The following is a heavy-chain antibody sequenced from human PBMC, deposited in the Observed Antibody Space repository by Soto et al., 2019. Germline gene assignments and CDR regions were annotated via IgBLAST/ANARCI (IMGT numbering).Heavy chain of an antibody. J-gene: IGHJ4*02. CDR1: GGSISSGGYY. Sequence: QVQLQESGPGLVKPSQTLSLTCTVSGGSISSGGYYWNWIRQRPGKGLEWIGYIYYSGTYYNPSLKSRLTISVDTSKNLLSLKLTSVTAADTAVYYCVRGYCSGGTCHTFTDYWGQGTLVTVSS. V-gene: IGHV4-31*03. CDR3: VRGYCSGGTCHTFTDY. D-gene: IGHD2-15*01. CDR2: IYYSGT.